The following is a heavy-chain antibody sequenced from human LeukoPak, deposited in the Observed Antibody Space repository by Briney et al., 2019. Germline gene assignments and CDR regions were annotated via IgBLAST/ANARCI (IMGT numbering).Heavy chain of an antibody. V-gene: IGHV1-8*01. CDR1: GYTFTSYD. CDR3: ARGGRSSWFRPALYYSYYIDV. Sequence: ASVKVSCEASGYTFTSYDINWVRQATGQGLEWMGWMNPNSGNTGYAQKFQGRVTMTRNTSISTAYMELSSLRSEDTAVYYCARGGRSSWFRPALYYSYYIDVWGKGTTVTVSS. J-gene: IGHJ6*03. D-gene: IGHD6-13*01. CDR2: MNPNSGNT.